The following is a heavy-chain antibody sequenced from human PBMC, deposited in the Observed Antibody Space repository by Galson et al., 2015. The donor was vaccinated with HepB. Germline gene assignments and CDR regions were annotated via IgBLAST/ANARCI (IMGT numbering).Heavy chain of an antibody. D-gene: IGHD5-24*01. Sequence: SLRLSCAASGFTFSNYAFHWVRQASGKGLEWVALISYDGINKYYADSLKGRFTISRDKSKNTLFLQMNNMRGEDTALYYCASLETRGMTTMPFDYWGQGTLVTVSS. J-gene: IGHJ4*02. CDR2: ISYDGINK. V-gene: IGHV3-30-3*02. CDR1: GFTFSNYA. CDR3: ASLETRGMTTMPFDY.